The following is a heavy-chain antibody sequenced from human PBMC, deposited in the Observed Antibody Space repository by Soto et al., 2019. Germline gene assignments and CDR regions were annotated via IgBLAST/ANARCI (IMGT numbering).Heavy chain of an antibody. CDR2: IYYSGST. J-gene: IGHJ5*02. CDR1: GASISSYY. V-gene: IGHV4-59*08. CDR3: ARRPAIGGYNWFDP. D-gene: IGHD2-21*02. Sequence: TSETLSLTYTVSGASISSYYWSWIRQPPGKGLEWIGYIYYSGSTNYNPSLKSRVTISVDTSKNQFSLKLSSVTVSDTAVYYCARRPAIGGYNWFDPWGLGTLVTVSS.